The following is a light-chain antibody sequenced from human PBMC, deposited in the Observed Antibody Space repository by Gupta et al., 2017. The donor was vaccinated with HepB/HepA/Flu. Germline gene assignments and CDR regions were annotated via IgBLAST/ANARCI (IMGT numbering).Light chain of an antibody. CDR1: QSINSNS. J-gene: IGKJ5*01. CDR2: GTS. Sequence: IVLTQSPGTLSLSPGDRATLSCRASQSINSNSLTWCQQKPGQAPRLSIYGTSSSATGIPDRFSGGGSGTDFTLTISRLEPEDFAVYYCQQYGRLPLTFGQGTRLEIK. V-gene: IGKV3-20*01. CDR3: QQYGRLPLT.